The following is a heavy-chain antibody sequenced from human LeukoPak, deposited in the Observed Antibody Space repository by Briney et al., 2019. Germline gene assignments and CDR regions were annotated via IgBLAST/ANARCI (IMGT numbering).Heavy chain of an antibody. Sequence: QPGGSLRLSCAASGFTFSFYAMSWVRQVPGKGLEWVSAISGSGGSTYYADSVKGRFTISRDNSKNTLYLQMNSLRAEDTAVYYCAKDFGSGSYVDYWGQGTLVTVSS. V-gene: IGHV3-23*01. J-gene: IGHJ4*02. CDR3: AKDFGSGSYVDY. CDR1: GFTFSFYA. D-gene: IGHD3-10*01. CDR2: ISGSGGST.